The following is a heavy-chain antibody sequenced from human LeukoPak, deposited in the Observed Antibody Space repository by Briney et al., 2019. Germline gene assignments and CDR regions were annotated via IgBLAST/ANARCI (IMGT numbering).Heavy chain of an antibody. CDR1: GYTFTNYY. CDR3: AREGPYSDSSRSRFDY. V-gene: IGHV1-46*01. J-gene: IGHJ4*01. Sequence: ASVKLSYKSSGYTFTNYYIHWVRQAPGQGLEWTGIINPSGGSTSYAQKFQGRVTMNRDTSTSTVYMELSSLRSEDTAVYYCAREGPYSDSSRSRFDYWGPGT. CDR2: INPSGGST. D-gene: IGHD6-6*01.